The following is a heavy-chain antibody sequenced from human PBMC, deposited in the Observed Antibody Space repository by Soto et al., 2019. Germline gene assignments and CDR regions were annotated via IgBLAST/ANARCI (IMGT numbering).Heavy chain of an antibody. CDR3: AKGLYSGSYFDY. CDR1: GFTFSSYA. V-gene: IGHV3-23*01. CDR2: ISGSGGST. Sequence: GGSLRLSCAASGFTFSSYAMTWVRQAPGKGLEWVSAISGSGGSTYYADSVKGQFTISRDNSKNTLYLQMNSLRAEDTAVYYCAKGLYSGSYFDYWGQGTLVTVSS. J-gene: IGHJ4*02. D-gene: IGHD1-26*01.